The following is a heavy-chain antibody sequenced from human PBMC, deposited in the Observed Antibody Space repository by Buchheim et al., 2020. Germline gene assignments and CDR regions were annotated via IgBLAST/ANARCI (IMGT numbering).Heavy chain of an antibody. CDR1: GGSISSYY. CDR3: AREGIAAAGLDY. Sequence: QVQLQESGPGLVKPSETLSLTCTVSGGSISSYYWSWIRQPPGKGLEWIGYIYYSGSTNYNPSLKSRVTISVDTSKNQFPLKLSSVTAADTAVYYCAREGIAAAGLDYWGQGTL. J-gene: IGHJ4*02. CDR2: IYYSGST. V-gene: IGHV4-59*01. D-gene: IGHD6-13*01.